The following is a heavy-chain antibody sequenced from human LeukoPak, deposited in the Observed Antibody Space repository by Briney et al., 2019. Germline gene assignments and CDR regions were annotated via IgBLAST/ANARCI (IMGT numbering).Heavy chain of an antibody. CDR2: INHTGRT. CDR3: ARETSQKGAHYMDV. CDR1: GGSFSANY. Sequence: SETLSLTCAVSGGSFSANYWSWIRQPPGEGPEWIGEINHTGRTNYNPSLKSRVTISVDMSKNQFSLKLSSVTAADTAVYYCARETSQKGAHYMDVWGKGTTITISS. D-gene: IGHD3-16*01. J-gene: IGHJ6*03. V-gene: IGHV4-34*01.